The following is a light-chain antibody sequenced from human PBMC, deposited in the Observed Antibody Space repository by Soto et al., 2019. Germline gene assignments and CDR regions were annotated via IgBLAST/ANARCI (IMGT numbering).Light chain of an antibody. Sequence: QSVLTQPPSVSGAPGQRVTISCTGSSSNIGAGYDVHWYQQRPGTAPKLLIFGNINRPSGVPDRFSGSKSGNTASLTVSGLQAEDEADYHCSSYGGNDWVFGGGTQLTVL. J-gene: IGLJ3*02. CDR1: SSNIGAGYD. V-gene: IGLV1-40*01. CDR3: SSYGGNDWV. CDR2: GNI.